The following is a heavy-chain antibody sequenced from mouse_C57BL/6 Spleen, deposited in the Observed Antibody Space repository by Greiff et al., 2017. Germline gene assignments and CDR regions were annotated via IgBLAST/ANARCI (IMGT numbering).Heavy chain of an antibody. D-gene: IGHD1-1*01. CDR2: ISSGSSTI. CDR1: GFTFSDYG. V-gene: IGHV5-17*01. CDR3: ARSGYYGQGFAY. Sequence: DVQLVESGGGLVKPGGSLKLSCAASGFTFSDYGMHWVRQAPEKGLEWVAYISSGSSTIYYADTVKGRFTISRDNAKNTLFLQMTSLRSEDTAMYYCARSGYYGQGFAYWGQGTLVTVSA. J-gene: IGHJ3*01.